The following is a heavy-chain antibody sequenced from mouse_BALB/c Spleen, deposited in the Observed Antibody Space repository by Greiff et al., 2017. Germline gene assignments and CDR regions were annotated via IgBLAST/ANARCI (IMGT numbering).Heavy chain of an antibody. CDR3: ARSSITTVVEDFDY. CDR2: ISYSGST. J-gene: IGHJ2*01. CDR1: GYSITSDYA. Sequence: EVKLVESGPGLVKPSQSLSLTCTVTGYSITSDYAWNWIRQFPGNKLEWMGYISYSGSTSYNPSLKSRISITRDTSKNQFFLQLNSVTTEDTATYYCARSSITTVVEDFDYWGQGTTLTVSS. V-gene: IGHV3-2*02. D-gene: IGHD1-1*01.